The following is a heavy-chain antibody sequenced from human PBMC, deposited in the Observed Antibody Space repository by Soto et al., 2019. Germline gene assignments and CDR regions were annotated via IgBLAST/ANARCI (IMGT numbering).Heavy chain of an antibody. Sequence: GLSXRLSCSSSVFIFSSYSIILVRHAPGKGLEWISVISGSSSSAQYADSVKGRFTISRDNSKNTLILQLKGLRAEDKALYYCAKYQTYNEALNDDFDVWGQGTVV. CDR2: ISGSSSSA. CDR1: VFIFSSYS. V-gene: IGHV3-23*01. CDR3: AKYQTYNEALNDDFDV. D-gene: IGHD2-2*01. J-gene: IGHJ3*01.